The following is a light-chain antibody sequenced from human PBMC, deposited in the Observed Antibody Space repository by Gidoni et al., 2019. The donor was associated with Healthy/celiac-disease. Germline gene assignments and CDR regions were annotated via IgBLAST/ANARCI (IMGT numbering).Light chain of an antibody. Sequence: EIVMTQSPATLSVSPGERATLSCRASQSVSSNLAWYQQKPGQAPRLLIYGASTRATGIPARFSGSGSGKDFTLTIRSLQSEDFAVYYCQQYNNWPPNTFGQGTKLEIK. J-gene: IGKJ2*01. CDR3: QQYNNWPPNT. V-gene: IGKV3-15*01. CDR2: GAS. CDR1: QSVSSN.